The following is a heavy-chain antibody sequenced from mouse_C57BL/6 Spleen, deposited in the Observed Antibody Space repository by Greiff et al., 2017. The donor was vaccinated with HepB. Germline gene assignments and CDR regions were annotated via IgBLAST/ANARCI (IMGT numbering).Heavy chain of an antibody. V-gene: IGHV10-3*01. CDR2: IRSKSSNYAT. Sequence: EVQLVESGGGLVQPKGSLKLSCAASGFTFNTYAMHWVRQAPGKGLEWVARIRSKSSNYATYYADSVKDRFTISRDDSQSMLYLQMNNLKTEDTAMYYCVRGKERTGSSYFDYWGQGTTLTVSS. J-gene: IGHJ2*01. D-gene: IGHD1-1*01. CDR1: GFTFNTYA. CDR3: VRGKERTGSSYFDY.